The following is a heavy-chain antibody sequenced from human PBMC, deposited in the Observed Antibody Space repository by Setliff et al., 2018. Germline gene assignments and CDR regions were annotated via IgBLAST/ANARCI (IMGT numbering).Heavy chain of an antibody. J-gene: IGHJ6*02. CDR2: IFTSGST. D-gene: IGHD3-3*01. Sequence: PSETLSLTCTVSGGSISSGTYYWSWIRQPAGKGLEWIGRIFTSGSTNYNPSLKSRVTISVDTSKNQFSLNLSSVTAADTAVYYCARAFTYYIFWSGYGYGMDVWGQGTTVTVSS. CDR3: ARAFTYYIFWSGYGYGMDV. CDR1: GGSISSGTYY. V-gene: IGHV4-61*02.